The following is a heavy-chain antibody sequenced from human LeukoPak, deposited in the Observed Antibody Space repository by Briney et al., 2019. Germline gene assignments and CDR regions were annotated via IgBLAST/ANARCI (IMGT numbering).Heavy chain of an antibody. CDR1: GYTFTSYY. D-gene: IGHD5-18*01. J-gene: IGHJ4*02. CDR2: INPSGGST. Sequence: ASVKVSCKASGYTFTSYYMHWVRQAPGQGLEWMGIINPSGGSTSYAQRFQGRVTMTRDMPTSTVYMELSSLRSEDTAVYYCAREGYRVTDSSDYWGQGTLVTVSS. CDR3: AREGYRVTDSSDY. V-gene: IGHV1-46*01.